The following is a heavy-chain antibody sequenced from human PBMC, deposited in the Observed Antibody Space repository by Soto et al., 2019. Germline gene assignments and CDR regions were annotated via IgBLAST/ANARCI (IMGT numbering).Heavy chain of an antibody. J-gene: IGHJ4*02. CDR3: ARGSYSDFDY. V-gene: IGHV4-59*01. D-gene: IGHD1-26*01. CDR2: IYYSGST. Sequence: PSETLSLICTVSGGSSSSYYWSWIRQPPGKGLEWIGYIYYSGSTNYNPSLKSRVTISVDTSKNRFSLKLSSVTAADTAVYYCARGSYSDFDYWGQGTLVTVSS. CDR1: GGSSSSYY.